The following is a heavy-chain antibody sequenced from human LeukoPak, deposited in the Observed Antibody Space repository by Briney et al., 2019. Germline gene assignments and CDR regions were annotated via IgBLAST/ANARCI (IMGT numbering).Heavy chain of an antibody. CDR2: ISSSSSYI. J-gene: IGHJ4*02. CDR3: ARDRFWSGYRFFDY. Sequence: GGSLRLSCAASGFTFSSYSMNWVRQAPGKGLEWVSSISSSSSYIYYADSVKGRFTISRDNAKNSLYLQMNSLRAEDTAVYYCARDRFWSGYRFFDYWGQGTLVTVSS. CDR1: GFTFSSYS. V-gene: IGHV3-21*01. D-gene: IGHD3-3*01.